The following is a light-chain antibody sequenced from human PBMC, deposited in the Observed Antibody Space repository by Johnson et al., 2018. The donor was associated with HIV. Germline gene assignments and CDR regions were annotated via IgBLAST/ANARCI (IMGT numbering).Light chain of an antibody. CDR2: DTI. CDR1: SSNIGNNY. J-gene: IGLJ1*01. CDR3: GTWDSSLSAGGV. Sequence: QSVLTQPPSVSAAPGQKVTISCSGSSSNIGNNYVSWYQQLPGTAPKLLIYDTIKRHSGIPDRFSGSKSGTSATLGITGLQTGDEADYYCGTWDSSLSAGGVFGTGTKVTVL. V-gene: IGLV1-51*01.